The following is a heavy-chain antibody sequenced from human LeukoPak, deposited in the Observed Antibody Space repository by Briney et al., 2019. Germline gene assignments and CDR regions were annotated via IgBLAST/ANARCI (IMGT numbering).Heavy chain of an antibody. CDR3: ARKGSYTNWFDP. J-gene: IGHJ5*02. CDR2: IYYSGST. CDR1: GGSISSYY. Sequence: SEPLSLTCTVSGGSISSYYWSWIRQPPGKGLEWIGYIYYSGSTNYNPSLKSRVTISVDTSKNQFSLKLSSVTAADTAVYYCARKGSYTNWFDPWGQGTLVTVSS. D-gene: IGHD3-10*01. V-gene: IGHV4-59*01.